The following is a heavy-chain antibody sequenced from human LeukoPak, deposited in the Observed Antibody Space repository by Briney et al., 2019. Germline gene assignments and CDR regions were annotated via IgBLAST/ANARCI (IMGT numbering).Heavy chain of an antibody. V-gene: IGHV1-2*02. CDR1: GYTSTGYY. CDR3: ASLRYFDWLLGFDY. D-gene: IGHD3-9*01. J-gene: IGHJ4*02. Sequence: VASVKVSCKASGYTSTGYYMHWVRQAPGQGLEWMGWINPNSGGTNYAQKFQGRVTMTRDTSISTAYMELSRLRSDDTAVYYCASLRYFDWLLGFDYWGQGTLVTVSS. CDR2: INPNSGGT.